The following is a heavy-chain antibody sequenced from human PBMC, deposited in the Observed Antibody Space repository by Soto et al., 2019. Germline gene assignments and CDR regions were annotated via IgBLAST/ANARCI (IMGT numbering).Heavy chain of an antibody. Sequence: SVKVSCKASGGGFRSYAFNWVRQAPGQGLEWMGGIIPAFGTANYAQKFQGRVTITADESTSTAYMELSSLRSEDTAVYYCARAPGVRNYYFDYWGQGTLVTVSS. CDR1: GGGFRSYA. CDR3: ARAPGVRNYYFDY. V-gene: IGHV1-69*13. J-gene: IGHJ4*02. CDR2: IIPAFGTA. D-gene: IGHD3-10*01.